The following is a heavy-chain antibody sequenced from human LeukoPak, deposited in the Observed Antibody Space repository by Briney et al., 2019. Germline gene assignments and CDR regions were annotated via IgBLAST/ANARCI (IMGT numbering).Heavy chain of an antibody. Sequence: GSLRLSCAASGFIFSNYAMNWVRQAPGKGLQWVSSIRGGGANPTYIESVKGRFTISRDNSKNTLYLQMSSLRAEDTAAYYCAKMSLGYGNDAFDIWGQGTMVTVSS. CDR2: IRGGGANP. J-gene: IGHJ3*02. D-gene: IGHD3-16*01. CDR3: AKMSLGYGNDAFDI. V-gene: IGHV3-23*01. CDR1: GFIFSNYA.